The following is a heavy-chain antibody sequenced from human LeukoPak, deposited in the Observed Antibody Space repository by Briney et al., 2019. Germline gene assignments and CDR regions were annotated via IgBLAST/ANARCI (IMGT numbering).Heavy chain of an antibody. J-gene: IGHJ5*02. D-gene: IGHD3-16*02. CDR1: GYSISSGYY. V-gene: IGHV4-38-2*02. Sequence: PSETLSLTCTVSGYSISSGYYWGWIRQPPGKGLEWIGSIYHSGSTYYNPSLKSRVTISVDTSKNQFSLKLSSVTAADTAVYYCARGLYYDYVWGSYRGDWFDPWGQGTLVTVSS. CDR2: IYHSGST. CDR3: ARGLYYDYVWGSYRGDWFDP.